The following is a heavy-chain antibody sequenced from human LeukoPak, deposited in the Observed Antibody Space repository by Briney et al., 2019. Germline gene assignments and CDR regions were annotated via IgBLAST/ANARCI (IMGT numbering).Heavy chain of an antibody. V-gene: IGHV4-39*07. CDR2: IYYSANA. CDR1: GDSITSAGYY. CDR3: ARNLRFDEAL. Sequence: PSETLSLTCSVSGDSITSAGYYWGWIRQPPGKGLEWIGSIYYSANAYYNPSLKSRVTISVDASKNQFSLNLNSVAAADTAVYYCARNLRFDEALWGQGTLVTVSS. D-gene: IGHD3-10*01. J-gene: IGHJ1*01.